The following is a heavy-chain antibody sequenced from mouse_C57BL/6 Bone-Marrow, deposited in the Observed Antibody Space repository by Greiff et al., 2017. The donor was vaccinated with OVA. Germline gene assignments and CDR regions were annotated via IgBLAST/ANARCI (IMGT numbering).Heavy chain of an antibody. Sequence: DVKLVESGGGLVKPGGSLKLSCAASGFTFSDYGMHWVRQAPEKGLEWVAYISSGSSTIYYADTVKGRFTISRDNAKNTLFLQMTSLRSEDTAMYYCARPWGYYLFAYWGQGTLVTVSA. V-gene: IGHV5-17*01. CDR2: ISSGSSTI. D-gene: IGHD2-3*01. CDR1: GFTFSDYG. CDR3: ARPWGYYLFAY. J-gene: IGHJ3*01.